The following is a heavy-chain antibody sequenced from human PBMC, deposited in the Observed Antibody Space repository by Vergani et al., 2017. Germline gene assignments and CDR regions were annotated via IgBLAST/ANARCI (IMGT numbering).Heavy chain of an antibody. CDR3: ARTPQVVPAARDY. V-gene: IGHV4-34*01. Sequence: QVQLQQWGAGLLKPSETLSLTCAVYGGSFSGYYWSWIRQPPGKGLEWIGEINHSGSTNYNPSLKSRVTISVDTSKNQFSLKLSSVTAADTAVYYCARTPQVVPAARDYWGQGTLVTVSS. CDR2: INHSGST. CDR1: GGSFSGYY. D-gene: IGHD2-2*01. J-gene: IGHJ4*02.